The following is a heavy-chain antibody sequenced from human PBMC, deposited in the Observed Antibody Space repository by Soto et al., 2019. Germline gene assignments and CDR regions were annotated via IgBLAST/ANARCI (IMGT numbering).Heavy chain of an antibody. CDR3: AKYGGIVVAASRYSFYGMDV. V-gene: IGHV3-9*01. Sequence: EVQLVESGGGLVQPGRSLRLSCAASGFTFDDYAMHWVRQAPGKGLEWVSGISWNRGSIGYADSVKGRFTISRDNAKNSLYLQMNSLRAEDTALYYCAKYGGIVVAASRYSFYGMDVWGQGTTVTVSS. D-gene: IGHD6-19*01. CDR1: GFTFDDYA. CDR2: ISWNRGSI. J-gene: IGHJ6*02.